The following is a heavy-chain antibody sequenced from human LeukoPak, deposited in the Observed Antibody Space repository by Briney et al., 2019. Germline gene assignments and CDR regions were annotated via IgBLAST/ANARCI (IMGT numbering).Heavy chain of an antibody. CDR3: ARDKVWQWPGWFDP. D-gene: IGHD6-19*01. V-gene: IGHV4-59*01. CDR2: IYYSGST. J-gene: IGHJ5*02. CDR1: GGSISSYY. Sequence: PSETLSLTCTVSGGSISSYYWSWIRQPPGKGLEWIGYIYYSGSTNYNPSLKSRVTISVDTSKNQFSLKLSSVTAADTAVYYCARDKVWQWPGWFDPWGQGTLVTVSS.